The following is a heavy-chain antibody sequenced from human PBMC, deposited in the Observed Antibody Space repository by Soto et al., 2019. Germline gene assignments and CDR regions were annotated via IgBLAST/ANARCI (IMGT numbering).Heavy chain of an antibody. CDR3: ARVATYYYDSSGYYYPFDY. V-gene: IGHV4-34*01. CDR2: INHSGST. CDR1: GGSFSGYY. J-gene: IGHJ4*02. Sequence: QVQLQQWGAGLLKPSETLSLTCAVYGGSFSGYYWSWIRQPPGKGLEWIGEINHSGSTNYNPSLKSGVTISVDTSKNQFSLKLSSVTAADTAVHYCARVATYYYDSSGYYYPFDYWGQGTLVTVSS. D-gene: IGHD3-22*01.